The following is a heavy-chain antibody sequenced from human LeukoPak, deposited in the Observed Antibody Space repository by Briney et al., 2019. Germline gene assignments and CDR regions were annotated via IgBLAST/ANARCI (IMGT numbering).Heavy chain of an antibody. V-gene: IGHV3-33*01. J-gene: IGHJ1*01. CDR1: GFTFSSYG. CDR3: ARDIAVAASAEYFQH. Sequence: PGGSLRLSCAASGFTFSSYGMHWVRQAPGKGLEWVAVTWYDGSNKYYADSVKGRFTISRDNSKNTLYLQMNSLRAEDTAVYYCARDIAVAASAEYFQHWGQGTLVTVSS. CDR2: TWYDGSNK. D-gene: IGHD6-19*01.